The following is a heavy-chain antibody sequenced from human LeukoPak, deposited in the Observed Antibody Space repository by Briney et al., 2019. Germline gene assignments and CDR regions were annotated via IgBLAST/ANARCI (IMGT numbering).Heavy chain of an antibody. V-gene: IGHV3-48*04. CDR1: GLTFSSYA. J-gene: IGHJ4*02. D-gene: IGHD3-10*01. CDR2: ISSSGSTI. CDR3: AKLPYYGSGSYVDY. Sequence: GGSLRLSCAASGLTFSSYAMSWVRQAPGKGLEWVSYISSSGSTIYYADSVKGRFTISRDNAKNSLYLQMNSLRAEDTAVYYCAKLPYYGSGSYVDYWGQGTLVTVSS.